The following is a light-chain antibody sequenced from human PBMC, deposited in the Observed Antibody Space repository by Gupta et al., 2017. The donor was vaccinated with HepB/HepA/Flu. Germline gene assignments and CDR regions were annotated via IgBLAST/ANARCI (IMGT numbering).Light chain of an antibody. CDR1: SSNIGAGYD. Sequence: QSVLTQPPSVSGAPGQRVTISCTGSSSNIGAGYDVHWYQQLPGTAPKPLIYGNSNRPSGVPDRFSGSKSGTAASLAITGLQAEDEADDYCQSYDSSLSGPWVFGGGTKLTVL. J-gene: IGLJ3*02. V-gene: IGLV1-40*01. CDR2: GNS. CDR3: QSYDSSLSGPWV.